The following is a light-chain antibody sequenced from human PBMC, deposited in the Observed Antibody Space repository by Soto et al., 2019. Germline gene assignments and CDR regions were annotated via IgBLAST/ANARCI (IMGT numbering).Light chain of an antibody. CDR3: QKYTTVPWT. CDR2: AAS. Sequence: DIQMTQSPSSLSASIGDRVTITCRASQGISNYLVWYQQRPGKVPTLLIYAASTLQSGVPSRFSGSGSATDFTLTISSLQPEDAATYYCQKYTTVPWTFGQGTKVEIK. CDR1: QGISNY. J-gene: IGKJ1*01. V-gene: IGKV1-27*01.